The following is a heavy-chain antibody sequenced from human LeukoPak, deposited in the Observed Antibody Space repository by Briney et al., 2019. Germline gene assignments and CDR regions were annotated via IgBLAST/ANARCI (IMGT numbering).Heavy chain of an antibody. V-gene: IGHV4-4*02. Sequence: SGTLSLTCAVSGGSISSSNWWSWVRQPPGQGLEWIGEIYHSGSTNYNPSLKSRVTISVDKSKNQFSLKLSSVTAADTATYYCARETSLAGFASGLGFNYWGQGILVTVSS. CDR2: IYHSGST. CDR3: ARETSLAGFASGLGFNY. D-gene: IGHD6-19*01. J-gene: IGHJ4*02. CDR1: GGSISSSNW.